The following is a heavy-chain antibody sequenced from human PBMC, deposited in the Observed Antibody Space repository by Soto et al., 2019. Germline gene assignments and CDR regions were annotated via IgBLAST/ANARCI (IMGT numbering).Heavy chain of an antibody. CDR1: GTSVSPINW. CDR2: IYHSGST. Sequence: QVQLQESGPGLVKPSGTLSLTCAVSGTSVSPINWWTWVRQPPGKGLEWIGEIYHSGSTNYNPSFKSRVSISVDKSKNQFSLRLSSVTAADTAVYYCARGGSSSWLRIFHHWGQGTLVTVSS. V-gene: IGHV4-4*02. CDR3: ARGGSSSWLRIFHH. J-gene: IGHJ1*01. D-gene: IGHD6-13*01.